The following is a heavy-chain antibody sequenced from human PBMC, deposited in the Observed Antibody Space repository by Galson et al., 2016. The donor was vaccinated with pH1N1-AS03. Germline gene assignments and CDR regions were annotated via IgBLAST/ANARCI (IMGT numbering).Heavy chain of an antibody. V-gene: IGHV3-74*01. CDR3: VRDRELVR. J-gene: IGHJ5*02. D-gene: IGHD1-26*01. CDR2: INPDASST. Sequence: QAPGKGLEWVSRINPDASSTNYAESVKGRFTISRDNAKNTVYLQINSLRAEDTAVYYCVRDRELVRWGQGTLVTVSS.